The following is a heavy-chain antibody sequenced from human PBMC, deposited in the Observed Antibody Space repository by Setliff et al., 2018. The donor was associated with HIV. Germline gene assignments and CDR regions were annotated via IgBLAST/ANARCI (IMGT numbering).Heavy chain of an antibody. D-gene: IGHD3-10*01. CDR2: IHYNGIT. CDR1: GGSISSGGYY. V-gene: IGHV4-31*03. CDR3: ARTKGGSKHGSFWDS. Sequence: PSETLSLTCTVSGGSISSGGYYWSWIRQHPATGLEWIGYIHYNGITYYNPSLESRVSISVDLSKNQFSLKLNSVTVADTAVYYCARTKGGSKHGSFWDSWGQGILVTVSS. J-gene: IGHJ5*02.